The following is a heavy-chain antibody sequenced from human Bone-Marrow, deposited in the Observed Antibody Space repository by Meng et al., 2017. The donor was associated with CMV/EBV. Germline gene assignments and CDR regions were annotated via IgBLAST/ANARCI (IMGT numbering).Heavy chain of an antibody. Sequence: GESLKISCEASGFIFSGFWMSWVRQAPGKGLEWVANVNLDGSEKKYLDSVKGRFTISRDNAKNSLYLQMNSLRAEDTAVYYCAREANYYDTPYGMDVWGQGTTVTVSS. V-gene: IGHV3-7*01. CDR1: GFIFSGFW. D-gene: IGHD3-22*01. CDR2: VNLDGSEK. CDR3: AREANYYDTPYGMDV. J-gene: IGHJ6*02.